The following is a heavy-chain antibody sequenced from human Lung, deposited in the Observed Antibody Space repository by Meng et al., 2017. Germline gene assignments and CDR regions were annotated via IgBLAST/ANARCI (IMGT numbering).Heavy chain of an antibody. Sequence: GQLQESGLGLVKPSRTLSLTCAVSGGSITRSTWWSWVRETPGKGLAWFGEIFHSGSTDYTPPLESRVTISVDKSKNQFSLKVYSVTAADTATYYCARFDISSSGRGDYWGQGILVTVSS. CDR1: GGSITRSTW. CDR2: IFHSGST. D-gene: IGHD1-26*01. V-gene: IGHV4-4*02. CDR3: ARFDISSSGRGDY. J-gene: IGHJ4*02.